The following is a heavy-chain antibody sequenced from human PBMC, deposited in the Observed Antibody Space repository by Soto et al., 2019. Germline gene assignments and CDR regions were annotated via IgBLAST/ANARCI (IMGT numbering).Heavy chain of an antibody. CDR2: INPSGGST. CDR1: GYTFTSYY. Sequence: ASVKVSCKSSGYTFTSYYMHWVRQAPGQGLEWMGIINPSGGSTSYAQKFQGRVTMTRDTSTSTVYMELSSLRSEDTAVYYCARDSLGEYSSSSPSRWFDPWGQGTLVTVSS. J-gene: IGHJ5*02. CDR3: ARDSLGEYSSSSPSRWFDP. D-gene: IGHD6-6*01. V-gene: IGHV1-46*01.